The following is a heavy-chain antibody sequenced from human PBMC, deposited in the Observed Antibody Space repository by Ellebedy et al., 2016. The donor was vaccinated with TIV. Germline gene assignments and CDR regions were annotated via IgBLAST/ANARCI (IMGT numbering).Heavy chain of an antibody. CDR3: ARDLVFGGAAAMQNDY. J-gene: IGHJ4*02. CDR1: GFTFSSYS. D-gene: IGHD2-2*01. CDR2: ISSSSSYI. Sequence: GESLKISXAASGFTFSSYSMNWVRQAPGKGLEWVSSISSSSSYIYYADSVKGRFTISRDNAKNSLYLQMNSLRAEDTAVYYCARDLVFGGAAAMQNDYWGQGTLVTVSS. V-gene: IGHV3-21*01.